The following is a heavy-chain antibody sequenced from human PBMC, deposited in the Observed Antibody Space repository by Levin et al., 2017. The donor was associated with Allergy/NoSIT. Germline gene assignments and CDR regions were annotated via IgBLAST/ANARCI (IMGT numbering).Heavy chain of an antibody. CDR1: GGSISSYY. CDR3: ARADKVATINGYYYYMDV. D-gene: IGHD5-12*01. J-gene: IGHJ6*03. Sequence: SETLSLTCTVSGGSISSYYWSWIRQPPGKGLEWIGYIYYSGSTNYNPSLKSRVTISVDTSKNQFSLKLSPVTAADTAVYYCARADKVATINGYYYYMDVWGKGTTVTVSS. CDR2: IYYSGST. V-gene: IGHV4-59*01.